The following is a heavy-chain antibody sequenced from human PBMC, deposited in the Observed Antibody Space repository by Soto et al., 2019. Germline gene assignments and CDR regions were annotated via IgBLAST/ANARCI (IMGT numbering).Heavy chain of an antibody. V-gene: IGHV4-34*01. CDR3: ARGLFLPEADGNYDYVWGSYREFDY. Sequence: QVQLQQWGAGLLKPSETLSLTCAVYGGSFSGYYWSWIRQPPGKGLEWIGEINHSGSTNYNPSLKSRVTISVDTSKNQFSLKLSSVTAADTAVYYCARGLFLPEADGNYDYVWGSYREFDYWGQGTLVTVSS. D-gene: IGHD3-16*02. CDR2: INHSGST. J-gene: IGHJ4*02. CDR1: GGSFSGYY.